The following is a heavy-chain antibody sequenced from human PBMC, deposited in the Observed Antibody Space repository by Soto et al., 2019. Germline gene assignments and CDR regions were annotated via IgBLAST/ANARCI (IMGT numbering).Heavy chain of an antibody. CDR3: ARDSLGFGYYYYGMDV. J-gene: IGHJ6*02. CDR2: INAGNGNT. D-gene: IGHD3-10*01. V-gene: IGHV1-3*01. Sequence: ASVKVSCKASGYTFTSYAMHWVRQAPGQRLEWMGWINAGNGNTKYSRKFQGRVTITRDTSASTAYMELSSLRSEDTAVYYCARDSLGFGYYYYGMDVWGQGTTVTVSS. CDR1: GYTFTSYA.